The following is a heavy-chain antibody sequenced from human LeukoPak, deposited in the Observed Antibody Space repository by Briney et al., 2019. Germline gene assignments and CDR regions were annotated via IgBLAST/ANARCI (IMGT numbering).Heavy chain of an antibody. CDR1: GFTFSSYS. CDR3: ARVALVTGNWFDP. Sequence: GGSLRLSCAASGFTFSSYSMNWVRQAPGKGLEWVSSISSSSYIYYADSVKGRFTISRDNAKNSLYLQMNSLRAEDTAVYYCARVALVTGNWFDPWGQGTLVTVSS. CDR2: ISSSSYI. V-gene: IGHV3-21*01. D-gene: IGHD3-9*01. J-gene: IGHJ5*02.